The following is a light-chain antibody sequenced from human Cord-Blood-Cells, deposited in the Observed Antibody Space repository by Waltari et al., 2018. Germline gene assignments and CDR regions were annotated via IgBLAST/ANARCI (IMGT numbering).Light chain of an antibody. V-gene: IGLV2-14*01. CDR3: SSYTSSSTFDV. CDR1: SSHVGGYNY. J-gene: IGLJ1*01. CDR2: DVS. Sequence: QSALTHPAPVSGSPGQSITISCPGTSSHVGGYNYLPCYQQHPGKAPKLMIYDVSKRPSGVSNRFSGSKSGNTASLTISGLQAEDEADYYCSSYTSSSTFDVFGTGTKVTVL.